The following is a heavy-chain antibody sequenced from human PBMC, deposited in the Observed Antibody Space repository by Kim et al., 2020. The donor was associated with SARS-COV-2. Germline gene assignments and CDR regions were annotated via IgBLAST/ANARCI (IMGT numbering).Heavy chain of an antibody. CDR1: GFNFNAYY. Sequence: GGSLRLSCAVSGFNFNAYYMGWLRQAPGKGLEWVSYLSTSGDIIHYADSVKGRFTISRDNVKNSLYLQMDSLRAEDTAIYYCARETRYTFDPWGQGTLV. V-gene: IGHV3-11*01. CDR2: LSTSGDII. J-gene: IGHJ5*02. D-gene: IGHD5-18*01. CDR3: ARETRYTFDP.